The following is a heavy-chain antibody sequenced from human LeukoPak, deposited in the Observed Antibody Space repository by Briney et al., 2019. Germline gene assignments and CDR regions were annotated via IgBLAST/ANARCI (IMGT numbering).Heavy chain of an antibody. D-gene: IGHD6-19*01. V-gene: IGHV3-23*01. CDR3: AKTKAVAGRYYFDY. CDR1: GFTFSSYW. Sequence: GGSLRLSCAASGFTFSSYWRSWVRQAPGKGLEWVSAISGSGGSTYYADSVKGRFTISRDNSKNTLYLQMNSLRAEDTAVYYCAKTKAVAGRYYFDYWGQGTLVTVSS. CDR2: ISGSGGST. J-gene: IGHJ4*02.